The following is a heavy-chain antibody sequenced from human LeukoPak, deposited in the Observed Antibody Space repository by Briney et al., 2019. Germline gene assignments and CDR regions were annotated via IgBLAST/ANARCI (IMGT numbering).Heavy chain of an antibody. Sequence: VGSLRLSCAASVFTLTSYAISCVREAPGQGLECVSGINGRGTTTYYTDTLQGRVTTSRENSKRKVYLPMNCPRCETQALYYCSTTTGSFLIELWGKGNVLTVFS. CDR3: STTTGSFLIEL. J-gene: IGHJ4*02. CDR2: INGRGTTT. CDR1: VFTLTSYA. V-gene: IGHV3-23*01. D-gene: IGHD2-8*01.